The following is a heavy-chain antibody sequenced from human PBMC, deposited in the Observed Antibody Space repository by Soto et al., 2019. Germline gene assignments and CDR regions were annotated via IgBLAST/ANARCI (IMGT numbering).Heavy chain of an antibody. V-gene: IGHV3-23*01. J-gene: IGHJ4*02. CDR3: AKLNTAMVDY. Sequence: PGGSLRLSCAASGFTFSIYSMTWVRQAPGKGLEWVSIISNSGNTYYADSVKGRFTISRDNSKNTLYLQMNSLRAEDTAVYYCAKLNTAMVDYWGQGTLVTVSS. CDR1: GFTFSIYS. D-gene: IGHD5-18*01. CDR2: ISNSGNT.